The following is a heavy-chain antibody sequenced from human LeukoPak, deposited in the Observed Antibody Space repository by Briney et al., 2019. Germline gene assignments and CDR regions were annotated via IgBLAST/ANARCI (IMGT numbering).Heavy chain of an antibody. V-gene: IGHV4-59*08. CDR3: ASSDILTGYDNYFDY. D-gene: IGHD3-9*01. Sequence: SETLSLTCTVSGGSISSYYWSWIRQPPGEGLEWIGYIYYSGSTNYNPSLKSRVTISVDTSKNQFSLKLSSVTAADTAVYYCASSDILTGYDNYFDYWGQGTLVTVSS. J-gene: IGHJ4*02. CDR2: IYYSGST. CDR1: GGSISSYY.